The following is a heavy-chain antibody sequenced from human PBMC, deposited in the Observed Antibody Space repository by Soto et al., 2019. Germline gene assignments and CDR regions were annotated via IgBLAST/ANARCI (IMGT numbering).Heavy chain of an antibody. CDR2: ISYSGST. CDR1: GGTISSYY. D-gene: IGHD1-26*01. CDR3: ARGFPTGGYHNGNWFDP. J-gene: IGHJ5*02. V-gene: IGHV4-59*08. Sequence: TSETLSLTCTVSGGTISSYYGSWIRQPPGKGLEWIGYISYSGSTNYNPSLKSRVTISVDTSKNQFSLRLSSVTAADTAVFYCARGFPTGGYHNGNWFDPWGQGTLVTVSS.